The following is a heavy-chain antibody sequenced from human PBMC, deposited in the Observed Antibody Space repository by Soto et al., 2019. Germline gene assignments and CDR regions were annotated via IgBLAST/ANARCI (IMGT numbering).Heavy chain of an antibody. CDR2: IYNDGTT. Sequence: PGGSLRLSCTASGLSVRNNYMSWVRQAPGMGLEWVSVIYNDGTTYYADSVKGRFTISRDTSKNTLSLQMDSLRAEDTAVYYCVRTLPSGRNYGMDVWGQGTTVTVYS. V-gene: IGHV3-53*01. J-gene: IGHJ6*02. D-gene: IGHD3-10*01. CDR3: VRTLPSGRNYGMDV. CDR1: GLSVRNNY.